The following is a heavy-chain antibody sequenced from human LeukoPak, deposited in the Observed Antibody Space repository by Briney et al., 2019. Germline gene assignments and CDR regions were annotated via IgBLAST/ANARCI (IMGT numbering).Heavy chain of an antibody. D-gene: IGHD2-21*02. J-gene: IGHJ4*02. Sequence: GGSLRLSCGASGITFSHFTINWVRQAPGKGLEWVSTISGSSTYIFYADSVKGRFTISRDDAKNSLYLQMNSLRAEDTAVYYCARSCGGDCYSSHRYYFDYWGQGSLVTVSS. CDR3: ARSCGGDCYSSHRYYFDY. CDR2: ISGSSTYI. CDR1: GITFSHFT. V-gene: IGHV3-21*01.